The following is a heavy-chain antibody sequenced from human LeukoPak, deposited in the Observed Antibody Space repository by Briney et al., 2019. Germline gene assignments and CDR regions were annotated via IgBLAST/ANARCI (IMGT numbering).Heavy chain of an antibody. Sequence: PGGSLRLSCAASGFTVSSNYMSWVRQAPGKGLEWVSVIYSGGSTYYADSVKGRFIISRDSSRNTLHLQMNSLRAEDMAVYFCARGLDWFDSWGQGTLVTASS. V-gene: IGHV3-66*01. CDR3: ARGLDWFDS. J-gene: IGHJ5*01. CDR2: IYSGGST. CDR1: GFTVSSNY.